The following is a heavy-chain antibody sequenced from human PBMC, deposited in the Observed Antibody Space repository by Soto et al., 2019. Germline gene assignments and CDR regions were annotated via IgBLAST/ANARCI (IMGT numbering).Heavy chain of an antibody. D-gene: IGHD6-6*01. CDR1: GGSITTVGYS. CDR2: IFHSGIS. CDR3: ARRISARTYYFDY. J-gene: IGHJ4*02. V-gene: IGHV4-30-2*01. Sequence: PSETLSLTCAVSGGSITTVGYSWSWIRQPPGKGLEWIGYIFHSGISYSNPSLKGRVTMSVDGSKNRFSLRLSSVTAADMAVYYCARRISARTYYFDYWGQGTLVTVSS.